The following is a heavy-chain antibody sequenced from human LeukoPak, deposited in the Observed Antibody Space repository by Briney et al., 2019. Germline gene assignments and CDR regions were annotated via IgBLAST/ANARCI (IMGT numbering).Heavy chain of an antibody. CDR3: ARARWGHFDC. Sequence: PSETLSLTCAVYGGSFSGYYWSWIRQPPGKGLEWIGEINHSGSTNYNPSLKSRVTISVDTSKNQFSLKLSSVTAADTAVYYCARARWGHFDCWGQGTLVTVSS. CDR2: INHSGST. V-gene: IGHV4-34*01. CDR1: GGSFSGYY. J-gene: IGHJ4*02. D-gene: IGHD4-23*01.